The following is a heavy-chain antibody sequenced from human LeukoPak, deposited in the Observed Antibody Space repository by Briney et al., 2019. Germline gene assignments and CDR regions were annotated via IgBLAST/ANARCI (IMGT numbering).Heavy chain of an antibody. D-gene: IGHD1-14*01. Sequence: ASVKVSCKASGYTFTGYHIYWVRQAPGQGLEWMGWIIPNSGGTNYAQEFQGRVTMTKDTSISTAYMELSRLGSDDTAVYYCARRYSPTGPFDYWGPGTLVTVSS. V-gene: IGHV1-2*02. CDR1: GYTFTGYH. J-gene: IGHJ4*02. CDR2: IIPNSGGT. CDR3: ARRYSPTGPFDY.